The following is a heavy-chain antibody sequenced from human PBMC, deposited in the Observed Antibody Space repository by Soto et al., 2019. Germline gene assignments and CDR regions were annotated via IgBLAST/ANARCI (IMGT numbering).Heavy chain of an antibody. CDR2: IYSGGST. CDR1: GFTVSSNY. V-gene: IGHV3-53*01. CDR3: ARDSEESGSYSRYYYCGMDV. D-gene: IGHD1-26*01. J-gene: IGHJ6*02. Sequence: GGSLRLSCAASGFTVSSNYMSWVRQAPGKGLEWVSVIYSGGSTYYADSVKGRFTISRDNSKNTLYLQMNSLRAEDTAVYYCARDSEESGSYSRYYYCGMDVWGQGTTVTVSS.